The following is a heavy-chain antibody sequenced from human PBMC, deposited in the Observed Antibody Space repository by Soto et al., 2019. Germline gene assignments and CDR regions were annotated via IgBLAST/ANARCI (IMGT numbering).Heavy chain of an antibody. Sequence: SETLSLTYTVSGGSISSYYWSWIRQPPGKGLEWIGYIYYSGSTNYNPSLKSRVTISVDTSKNQFSLKLSSVTAADTAVYYCARHGFQDIVVVPAAMGLAYFDDWGQGTLVTVSS. CDR3: ARHGFQDIVVVPAAMGLAYFDD. D-gene: IGHD2-2*01. CDR2: IYYSGST. J-gene: IGHJ4*02. CDR1: GGSISSYY. V-gene: IGHV4-59*08.